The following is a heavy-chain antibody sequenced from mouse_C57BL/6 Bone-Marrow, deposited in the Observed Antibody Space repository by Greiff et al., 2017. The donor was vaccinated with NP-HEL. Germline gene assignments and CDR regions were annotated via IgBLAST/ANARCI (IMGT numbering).Heavy chain of an antibody. J-gene: IGHJ2*01. V-gene: IGHV1-54*01. CDR1: GYAFTNYL. Sequence: VQLQQSGAELVRPGTSVKVSCKASGYAFTNYLIEWVKQRPGQGPEWIGVINPGSGGTNYNEKFKGKATLTADKSSSTAYMQLSSLTSEDSAVYFCATLRSYYFDYWGQGTTLTVSS. D-gene: IGHD1-1*01. CDR2: INPGSGGT. CDR3: ATLRSYYFDY.